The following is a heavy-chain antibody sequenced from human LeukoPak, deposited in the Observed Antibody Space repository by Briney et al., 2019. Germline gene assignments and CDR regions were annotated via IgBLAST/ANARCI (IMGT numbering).Heavy chain of an antibody. J-gene: IGHJ4*02. V-gene: IGHV1-2*02. D-gene: IGHD3-22*01. CDR3: ARDWYYYDSSGSLGY. CDR1: GYTFTTYD. CDR2: INPNSGGT. Sequence: GASVKVSCKASGYTFTTYDFNWIRQASGQGLEWMGWINPNSGGTNYAQKFQGRVTMTRDTSISTAYMELSRLRSDDTAVYYCARDWYYYDSSGSLGYWGQGTLVTVSS.